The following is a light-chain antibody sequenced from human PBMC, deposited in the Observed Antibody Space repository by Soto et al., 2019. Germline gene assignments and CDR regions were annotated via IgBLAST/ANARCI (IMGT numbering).Light chain of an antibody. J-gene: IGLJ2*01. CDR1: SSDVGNYNL. V-gene: IGLV2-23*02. CDR2: DVS. Sequence: QSALTQPASVSGSPGQSITISCTGTSSDVGNYNLVSWYQQYTGKAPKLIIYDVSKRPSGISNRFSGSKSGNTASLTVSGLQAEDEADYYCFSYAGTSMLFGGGTKLTVL. CDR3: FSYAGTSML.